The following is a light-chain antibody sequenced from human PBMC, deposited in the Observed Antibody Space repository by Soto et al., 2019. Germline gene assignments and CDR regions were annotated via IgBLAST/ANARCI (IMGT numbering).Light chain of an antibody. CDR2: GAS. CDR1: QNVRDNY. Sequence: EIVLTQSPGTLSLSLGERATLSCRASQNVRDNYLAWYQQKPGQAPRLLIYGASGRATGIPDRFSGSGSGTDFPLTISRLEPEDFAVYYCQQYGSSPTFGQGTKVEIK. J-gene: IGKJ1*01. V-gene: IGKV3-20*01. CDR3: QQYGSSPT.